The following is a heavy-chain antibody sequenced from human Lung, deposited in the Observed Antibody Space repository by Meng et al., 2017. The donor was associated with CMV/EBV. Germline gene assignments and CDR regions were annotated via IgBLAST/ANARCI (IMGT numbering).Heavy chain of an antibody. V-gene: IGHV1-46*02. CDR3: ARDNSHWSKDF. CDR2: FDPRGDST. J-gene: IGHJ4*02. CDR1: GYHFKFSS. D-gene: IGHD4-11*01. Sequence: SCNPSGYHFKFSSLHWVRQAPGQGPEWMGIFDPRGDSTSYAWKFQGRLTLTEDRSTTTMYMELRSLRSEDTAVYYCARDNSHWSKDFWGQGTLVTVSS.